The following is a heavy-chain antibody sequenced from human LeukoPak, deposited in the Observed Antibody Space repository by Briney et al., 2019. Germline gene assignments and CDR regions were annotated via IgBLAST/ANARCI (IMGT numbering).Heavy chain of an antibody. D-gene: IGHD3/OR15-3a*01. CDR3: ARGAHFWTAYYAGGWFDP. CDR1: GFTFSSYG. J-gene: IGHJ5*02. V-gene: IGHV3-30*03. CDR2: ISYDGSTK. Sequence: SGGSLRLSCAASGFTFSSYGMHWVRQAPGKGLEWVAVISYDGSTKYYAVSVKGQFTISRDKSKDTLYLQMNSLRGDDTAVYYCARGAHFWTAYYAGGWFDPWGQGTLVTVSS.